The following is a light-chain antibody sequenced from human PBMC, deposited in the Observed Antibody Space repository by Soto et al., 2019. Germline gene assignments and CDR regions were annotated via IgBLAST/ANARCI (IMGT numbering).Light chain of an antibody. CDR2: DAS. J-gene: IGKJ3*01. CDR3: QQRSNWPGT. Sequence: EIVLTQSPATLSLSPGERATFSCRASQSVSSDLVWYQQKPGQAPRLLIYDASNRATGVPARFSGSGSGTDFTLTINSLEPEDFAVYYCQQRSNWPGTFGPGTKVDIK. V-gene: IGKV3-11*01. CDR1: QSVSSD.